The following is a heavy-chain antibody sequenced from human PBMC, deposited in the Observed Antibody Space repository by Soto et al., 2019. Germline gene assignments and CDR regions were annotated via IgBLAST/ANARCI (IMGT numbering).Heavy chain of an antibody. V-gene: IGHV3-23*01. Sequence: EVQLLESGGGLVQPGGSLRLSCAASGFTFSSYAMSWVRQAPGKGLEWVSSISGSGGSTYYADSVKGRFTISRDNSKDTLYLQMSSLRAEDTAIYYCAKDQLGYGEYYFDYWGQGTLVTVSS. CDR3: AKDQLGYGEYYFDY. CDR2: ISGSGGST. D-gene: IGHD5-18*01. CDR1: GFTFSSYA. J-gene: IGHJ4*02.